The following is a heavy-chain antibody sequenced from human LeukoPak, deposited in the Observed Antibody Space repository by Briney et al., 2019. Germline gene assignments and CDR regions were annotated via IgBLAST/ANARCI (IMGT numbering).Heavy chain of an antibody. D-gene: IGHD4-11*01. J-gene: IGHJ4*02. V-gene: IGHV4-4*09. Sequence: PSETLSLTCTVSGGSISGGYWSWIRQPPGRGLEWIGYVYTSGSTNYNPSLKSRVTISVDTSKSQFALKLSSVTAADTAVYYCAKNYFDYSTYYSYYFNLWGRGALVTVSS. CDR3: AKNYFDYSTYYSYYFNL. CDR2: VYTSGST. CDR1: GGSISGGY.